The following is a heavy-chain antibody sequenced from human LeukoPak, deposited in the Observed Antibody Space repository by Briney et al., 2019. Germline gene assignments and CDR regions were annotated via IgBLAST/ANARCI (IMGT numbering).Heavy chain of an antibody. V-gene: IGHV3-53*01. D-gene: IGHD3-16*01. CDR2: IYDNGSP. CDR1: GFTVTSDY. CDR3: VTISSVTQTSYGHFDY. J-gene: IGHJ4*02. Sequence: GGSLRLSCAASGFTVTSDYMSWVRQAPGKGLEWVAVIYDNGSPYYADSVKGRFTISRDNSQNTVSLQMISLRAEDTAVYYCVTISSVTQTSYGHFDYWGQGTLVTVSS.